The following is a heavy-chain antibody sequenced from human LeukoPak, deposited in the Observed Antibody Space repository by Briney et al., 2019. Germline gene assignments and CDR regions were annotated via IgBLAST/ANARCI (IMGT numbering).Heavy chain of an antibody. CDR1: GFTFSSYA. CDR2: ISYDGSNK. V-gene: IGHV3-30*04. Sequence: GGSLRLSCAASGFTFSSYAMHWVRQAPGKGLEWVAVISYDGSNKYYADSVKGRFTISRDNSKNTLYLQMNSLRAEDTAVYYCAKGGIQPFDYWGQGTLVTVSS. CDR3: AKGGIQPFDY. D-gene: IGHD5-18*01. J-gene: IGHJ4*02.